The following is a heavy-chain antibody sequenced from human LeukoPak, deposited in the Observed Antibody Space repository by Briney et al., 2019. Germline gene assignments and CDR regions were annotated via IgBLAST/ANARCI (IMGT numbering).Heavy chain of an antibody. CDR1: GGSISSSSYY. V-gene: IGHV4-39*07. J-gene: IGHJ6*02. CDR3: ASIVGATTPIVYYGMDV. CDR2: IYYSGST. Sequence: SETLSLTCTVSGGSISSSSYYWGWIRQPPGKGLEWIGSIYYSGSTYYNPSLKSRVTISVDTSKNQFSLKLSSVTAADTAMYYCASIVGATTPIVYYGMDVWGQGTTVTVSS. D-gene: IGHD1-26*01.